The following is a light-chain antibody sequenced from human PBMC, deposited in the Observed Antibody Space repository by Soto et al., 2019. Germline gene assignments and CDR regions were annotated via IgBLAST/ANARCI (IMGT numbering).Light chain of an antibody. V-gene: IGLV2-14*01. Sequence: QSVLTQAASVSGSPGQSITISCTGTSSDVGGYKYVSWYQQHPGKAPKLMIYEVSNRPSGVSNRFSGSKSGNAASLTISGLQAEDEADYFCSSYTSNSVLVVFGGGTKLTVL. CDR2: EVS. J-gene: IGLJ2*01. CDR3: SSYTSNSVLVV. CDR1: SSDVGGYKY.